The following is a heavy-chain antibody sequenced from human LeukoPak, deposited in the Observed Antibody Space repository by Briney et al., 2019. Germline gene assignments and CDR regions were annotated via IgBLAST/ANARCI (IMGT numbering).Heavy chain of an antibody. V-gene: IGHV3-30-3*01. CDR3: AREGYYDSSGYYPLDY. D-gene: IGHD3-22*01. Sequence: GRSLRLSCAASGFTFSSYAMHWVRQAPGKGPEWVAVISYDGSNKYYADSVKGRFTISRDNSKNTLYLQMNSLRAEDTAVYYCAREGYYDSSGYYPLDYWGQGTLVTVSS. CDR1: GFTFSSYA. CDR2: ISYDGSNK. J-gene: IGHJ4*02.